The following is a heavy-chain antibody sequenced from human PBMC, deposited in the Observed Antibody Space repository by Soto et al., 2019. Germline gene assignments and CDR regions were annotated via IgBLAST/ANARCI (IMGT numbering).Heavy chain of an antibody. V-gene: IGHV3-30-3*01. Sequence: ESGGGVVQPGRSLRLSCAASGFTFSSYAMHWVRQAPGKGLEWVAVISYDGSNKYYADSVKGRFTISRDNSKNTLYLQMNSLRAEDTAVYYCARDVESGSSQYYYYYSGMDVWGQGTTVTVSS. J-gene: IGHJ6*02. CDR1: GFTFSSYA. CDR2: ISYDGSNK. D-gene: IGHD1-26*01. CDR3: ARDVESGSSQYYYYYSGMDV.